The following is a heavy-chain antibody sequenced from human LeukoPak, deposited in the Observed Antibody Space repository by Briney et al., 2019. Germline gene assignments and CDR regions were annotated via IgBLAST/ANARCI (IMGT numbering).Heavy chain of an antibody. CDR3: EKDRAGGVGIVDY. D-gene: IGHD2-21*01. Sequence: GRSLRLSCAASGFTFDDYAMHWVRHAPGKGLEWVSGISWNSGSIGYADSVKGRFTISRDNAKNSLYLQMNSLRAEDTACYYWEKDRAGGVGIVDYWGRGTLVTVS. CDR2: ISWNSGSI. V-gene: IGHV3-9*01. CDR1: GFTFDDYA. J-gene: IGHJ4*02.